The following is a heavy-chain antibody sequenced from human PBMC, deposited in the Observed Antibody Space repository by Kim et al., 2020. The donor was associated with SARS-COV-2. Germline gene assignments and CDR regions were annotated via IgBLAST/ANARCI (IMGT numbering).Heavy chain of an antibody. CDR1: GFTFSSYA. CDR2: ISYDGSNK. V-gene: IGHV3-30*04. J-gene: IGHJ3*02. Sequence: GGSLRLSCAASGFTFSSYAMHWVRQAPGKGLEWVAVISYDGSNKYYADSVKGRFTISRDNSKNTLYLQMNSLRAEDTAVYYCALTGTTTDAFDIWGQGTMVTVSS. CDR3: ALTGTTTDAFDI. D-gene: IGHD1-20*01.